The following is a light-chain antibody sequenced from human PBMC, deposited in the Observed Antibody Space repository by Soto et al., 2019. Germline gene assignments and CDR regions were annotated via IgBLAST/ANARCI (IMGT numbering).Light chain of an antibody. J-gene: IGKJ1*01. V-gene: IGKV3-20*01. Sequence: IVFTHSAGTLSLTPDERTTLSCRASQSVSSNFLDWYQQKPGQAPRLLIYGASSRATGIPDRFSGSGSGTDFTLTISRLEPEDFAVYYCQQYETSPRTFGQGAKVDIK. CDR2: GAS. CDR3: QQYETSPRT. CDR1: QSVSSNF.